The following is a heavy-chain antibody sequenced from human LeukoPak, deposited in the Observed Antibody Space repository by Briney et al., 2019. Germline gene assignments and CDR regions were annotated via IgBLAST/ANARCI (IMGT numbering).Heavy chain of an antibody. V-gene: IGHV1-8*01. CDR3: ARSGQDIVVVPAAILGYYFDY. CDR1: GYTFTSYD. Sequence: ASVKVSCKASGYTFTSYDINWVRQATGQGLEWMGWMNPNSGNTGYAQKFQGRVTMTRNTSISTAYMELSSLRSEDTAVYYCARSGQDIVVVPAAILGYYFDYWGQGTLVTVSS. J-gene: IGHJ4*02. CDR2: MNPNSGNT. D-gene: IGHD2-2*01.